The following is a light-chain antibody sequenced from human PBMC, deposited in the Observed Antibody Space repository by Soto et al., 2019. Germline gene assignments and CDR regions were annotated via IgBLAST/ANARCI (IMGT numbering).Light chain of an antibody. J-gene: IGKJ4*01. CDR1: QGISDS. Sequence: DIQLTQSPSFLSASVGDRVTITCRASQGISDSLAWYQQKPGKAPNLLIYDASTLQSGVPSRFSGSTSGTEVTLTISSLQPEDFATYYCQQFNVYPLTFGGGTKVGIK. CDR3: QQFNVYPLT. CDR2: DAS. V-gene: IGKV1-9*01.